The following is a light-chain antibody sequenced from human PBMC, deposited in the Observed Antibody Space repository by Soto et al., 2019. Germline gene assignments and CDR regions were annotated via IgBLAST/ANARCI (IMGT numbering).Light chain of an antibody. CDR2: SNK. CDR1: RSNIGGNH. CDR3: SAWDDSLRSNI. V-gene: IGLV1-44*01. Sequence: QSVLTQPSSASGTPGQSVTISCSGSRSNIGGNHVTWYQQFPGTAPKLLIYSNKQRASGVPDRFSGSRSGTSASLVISGLQSEDEAEYFCSAWDDSLRSNIFGSRTKVTVL. J-gene: IGLJ1*01.